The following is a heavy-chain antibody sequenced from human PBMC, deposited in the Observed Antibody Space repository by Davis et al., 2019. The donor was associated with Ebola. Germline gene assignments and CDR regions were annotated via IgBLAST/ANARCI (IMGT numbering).Heavy chain of an antibody. V-gene: IGHV1-8*02. J-gene: IGHJ4*02. Sequence: AASVKVSCKASGGTFSSYAINWVRQATGQGLEWMGWLNPNSGNTDCPQKFQGRVTMTRDISMGTAYMELSSLESEDTAVYYCARRVGSRSGFDYWGQGTLVTVSS. D-gene: IGHD1-26*01. CDR1: GGTFSSYA. CDR3: ARRVGSRSGFDY. CDR2: LNPNSGNT.